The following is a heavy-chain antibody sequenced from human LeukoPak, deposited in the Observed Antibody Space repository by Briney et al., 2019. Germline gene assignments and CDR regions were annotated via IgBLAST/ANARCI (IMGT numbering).Heavy chain of an antibody. CDR1: GYTFTGYY. CDR2: INPNSGGT. V-gene: IGHV1-2*02. D-gene: IGHD3-22*01. Sequence: ASVKVSCKASGYTFTGYYMHWVRQAPGQGLEWMGWINPNSGGTNYAQKFQGRVTMTRDTSISTAYRELSRLRSDDTAVYYCARGFDYYDSSGYSLDIWGQGTMVTVSS. CDR3: ARGFDYYDSSGYSLDI. J-gene: IGHJ3*02.